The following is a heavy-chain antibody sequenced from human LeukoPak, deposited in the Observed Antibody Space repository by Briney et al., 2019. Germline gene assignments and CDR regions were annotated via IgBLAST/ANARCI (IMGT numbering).Heavy chain of an antibody. V-gene: IGHV4-39*02. CDR2: ISYNGAT. CDR3: ARPPHY. J-gene: IGHJ4*02. Sequence: PSETLSLTCTVSGGSISSGGYYWGWIRQPPGKGLEWIASISYNGATFYNPSLKSRVTISVDTSKNHFSLKLTSVTAADTAVYYCARPPHYWGQGTLVTVSS. CDR1: GGSISSGGYY.